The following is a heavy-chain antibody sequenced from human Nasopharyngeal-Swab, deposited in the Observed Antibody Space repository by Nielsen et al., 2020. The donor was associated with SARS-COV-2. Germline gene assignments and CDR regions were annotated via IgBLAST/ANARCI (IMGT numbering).Heavy chain of an antibody. CDR2: MNPNSGNT. CDR3: ARGGVGAVGGALDY. CDR1: GYNFTTYD. V-gene: IGHV1-8*01. D-gene: IGHD1-26*01. Sequence: ASLQVSCKASGYNFTTYDFNWVRQATGQGLEWMGWMNPNSGNTGYAQKFQGRVTMTRNTSIRTAYMELSSLRSEDTAVYYCARGGVGAVGGALDYWGQGTQVTVSS. J-gene: IGHJ4*02.